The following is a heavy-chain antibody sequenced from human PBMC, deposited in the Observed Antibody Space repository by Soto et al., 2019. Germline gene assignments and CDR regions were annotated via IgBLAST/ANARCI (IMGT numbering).Heavy chain of an antibody. CDR1: GDSIRSSRYS. D-gene: IGHD5-18*01. CDR2: IYSSGTT. Sequence: SETLSLTCTVSGDSIRSSRYSWDWIRQPPGKGLEWIGCIYSSGTTHYSLSLKGRATISVDTSKNQFSLKLSSVTAADTAVYYCAKSSRGYSYGYFDYWGQGTLVTVSS. CDR3: AKSSRGYSYGYFDY. V-gene: IGHV4-39*07. J-gene: IGHJ4*02.